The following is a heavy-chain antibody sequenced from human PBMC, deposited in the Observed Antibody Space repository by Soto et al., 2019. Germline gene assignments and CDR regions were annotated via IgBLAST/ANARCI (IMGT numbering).Heavy chain of an antibody. CDR3: AREGFHYDGSGYIRFIDY. CDR2: ISGSGNSI. J-gene: IGHJ4*02. Sequence: GGSLRLSCEASGFTFNTYSMKWLRQAPGKGLEWLSSISGSGNSIYYADSVRGRFTSSRDNAKISLFLQMNSLRAVDTAVYYCAREGFHYDGSGYIRFIDYWGQGTLVTVSS. CDR1: GFTFNTYS. V-gene: IGHV3-21*01. D-gene: IGHD3-22*01.